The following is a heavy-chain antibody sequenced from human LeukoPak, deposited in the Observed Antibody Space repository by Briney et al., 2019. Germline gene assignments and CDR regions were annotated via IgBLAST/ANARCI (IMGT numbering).Heavy chain of an antibody. V-gene: IGHV4-39*01. J-gene: IGHJ4*02. CDR3: ARQVENLEWLRRRYYFDY. CDR1: GGSISSSSYY. D-gene: IGHD5-12*01. Sequence: SETLSLTCTVSGGSISSSSYYWGWIRQPPGKGLEWIGSIYYSGSTYYNPSLKGRVTISVDTSKNQFSLKLSSVTAADTAVYYCARQVENLEWLRRRYYFDYWGQGTLVTVSS. CDR2: IYYSGST.